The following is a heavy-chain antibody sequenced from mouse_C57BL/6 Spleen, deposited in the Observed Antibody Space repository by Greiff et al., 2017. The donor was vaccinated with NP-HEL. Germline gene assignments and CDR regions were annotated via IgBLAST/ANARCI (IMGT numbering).Heavy chain of an antibody. J-gene: IGHJ2*01. CDR1: GYAFTNYL. D-gene: IGHD2-3*01. Sequence: QVQLQQSGAELVRPGTSVKVSCKASGYAFTNYLIEWVKQRPGQGLEWIGVINPGSGGTNYNEKFKGKATLTADKSSSTAYMQLSSLTSEDSAVYFCARMMAGYFDYWGQGTTLTVSS. CDR2: INPGSGGT. V-gene: IGHV1-54*01. CDR3: ARMMAGYFDY.